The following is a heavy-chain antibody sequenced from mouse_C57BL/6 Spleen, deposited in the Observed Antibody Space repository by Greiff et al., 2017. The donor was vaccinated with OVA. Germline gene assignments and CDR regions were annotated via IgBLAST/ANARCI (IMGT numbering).Heavy chain of an antibody. CDR2: ISSGSSTI. J-gene: IGHJ1*03. CDR3: AREGGYFDV. V-gene: IGHV5-17*01. Sequence: DVQLVESGGGLVKPGGSLKLSCAASGFTFSDYGMHWVRQAPEKGLEWVAYISSGSSTIYYADTVKGRFTISRDNAKNTLFLQMTSLRSEDTAMYYCAREGGYFDVWGTGTTVTVSS. CDR1: GFTFSDYG.